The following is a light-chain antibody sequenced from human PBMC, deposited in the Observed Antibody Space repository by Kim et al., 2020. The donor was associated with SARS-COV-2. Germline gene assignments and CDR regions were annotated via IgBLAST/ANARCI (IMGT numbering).Light chain of an antibody. Sequence: GQSITISCTGTSSDVGSYNLVSSYQQRPGKAPKLMIYEGSKRPSGVANRFSGSKSGDTASLTMSGLQTEDEADYYCCSYAGSSTWVFGGGTKLTVL. CDR3: CSYAGSSTWV. CDR2: EGS. CDR1: SSDVGSYNL. V-gene: IGLV2-23*01. J-gene: IGLJ3*02.